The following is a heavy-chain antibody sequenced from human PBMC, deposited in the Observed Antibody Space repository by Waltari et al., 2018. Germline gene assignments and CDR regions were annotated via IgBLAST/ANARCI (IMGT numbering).Heavy chain of an antibody. CDR2: IYTSGRT. Sequence: QVQLQESGPGLVKPSETLSLTCTVSGGSISSYYWSWIRQPPGKGLEWIGYIYTSGRTNYNPSLKSRVTISVDTSKNQFSLKLSSVTAADTAVYYCARRFYYYDSSGYSVDAFDIWGQGTMVTVSS. V-gene: IGHV4-4*09. CDR3: ARRFYYYDSSGYSVDAFDI. D-gene: IGHD3-22*01. J-gene: IGHJ3*02. CDR1: GGSISSYY.